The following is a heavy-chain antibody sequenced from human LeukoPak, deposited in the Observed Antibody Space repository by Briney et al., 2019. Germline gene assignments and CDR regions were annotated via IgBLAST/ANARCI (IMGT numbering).Heavy chain of an antibody. CDR3: ARAGYSGYDLGYLSYYYSMDV. J-gene: IGHJ6*03. Sequence: SETLSHTCTVSGGSISSGSYYWSWIRQPAGKGLEWIGRIYTSGSTNYNPSLKSRVTISVDTSKNQFSLKLSSVTAADTAVYYCARAGYSGYDLGYLSYYYSMDVWGKGTTVTISS. D-gene: IGHD5-12*01. CDR1: GGSISSGSYY. CDR2: IYTSGST. V-gene: IGHV4-61*02.